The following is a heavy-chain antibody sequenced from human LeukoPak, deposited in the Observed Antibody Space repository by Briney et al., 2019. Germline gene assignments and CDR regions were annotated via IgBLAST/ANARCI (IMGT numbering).Heavy chain of an antibody. CDR1: GYTFSDSY. D-gene: IGHD2-21*01. CDR3: ARDPFHSNSFEF. Sequence: ASVKVSCKASGYTFSDSYIHWVRQAPQQGLEWMGWITPDSGATRYAEKFQGRVAMTRDTSITTAYMELRTLGFDDRATYYCARDPFHSNSFEFWGQGTLAPVSS. CDR2: ITPDSGAT. V-gene: IGHV1-2*02. J-gene: IGHJ4*02.